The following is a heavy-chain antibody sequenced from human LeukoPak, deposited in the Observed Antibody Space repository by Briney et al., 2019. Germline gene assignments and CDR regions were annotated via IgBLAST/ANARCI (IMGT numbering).Heavy chain of an antibody. CDR2: ISSNGGST. V-gene: IGHV3-64*01. CDR3: ARGGGGGYNYQYFQH. J-gene: IGHJ1*01. Sequence: GGSLRPSCAASGFTFSTYAMHWVRQAPGKGLEYVSAISSNGGSTYYANSVKGRFTISRDNSKNTLYLQMGSLRAEDMAVYYCARGGGGGYNYQYFQHWGQGSLVTVSS. D-gene: IGHD5-24*01. CDR1: GFTFSTYA.